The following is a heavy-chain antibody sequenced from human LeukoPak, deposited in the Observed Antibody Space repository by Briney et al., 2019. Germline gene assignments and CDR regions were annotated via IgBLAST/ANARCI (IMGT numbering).Heavy chain of an antibody. D-gene: IGHD4-17*01. CDR1: GFTFSSYA. V-gene: IGHV3-23*01. Sequence: GGSLRLSCAASGFTFSSYAMSWVRQAPGKGLEWGSAISGSGGSTYYAASVKGRFTISRDNSKNTLYLQMNSLRAEDTAVYYCAKDQDYGDYYFDYWGQGTLVTVSS. CDR3: AKDQDYGDYYFDY. CDR2: ISGSGGST. J-gene: IGHJ4*02.